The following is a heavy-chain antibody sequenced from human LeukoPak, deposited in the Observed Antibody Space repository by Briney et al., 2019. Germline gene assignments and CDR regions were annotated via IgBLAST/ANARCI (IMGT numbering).Heavy chain of an antibody. CDR1: GGSISSYY. D-gene: IGHD6-13*01. CDR2: IYYSGST. CDR3: ARDTAAAGRAWFDP. J-gene: IGHJ5*02. Sequence: SETLSLTCTVSGGSISSYYWSWIRQPPGKGLEWIGYIYYSGSTNYNPSLKSRVTISVDTSKNQFSLKLSSVTAADTAVYYCARDTAAAGRAWFDPWGQGTLVTVSS. V-gene: IGHV4-59*01.